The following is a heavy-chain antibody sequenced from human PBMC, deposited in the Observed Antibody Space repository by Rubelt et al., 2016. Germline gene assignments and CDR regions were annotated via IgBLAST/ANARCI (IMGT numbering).Heavy chain of an antibody. D-gene: IGHD6-6*01. CDR2: IYYSGST. V-gene: IGHV4-59*08. J-gene: IGHJ5*02. CDR3: ARQRQLITARRWFDP. Sequence: QVQLQESGPGLVKPSETLSLSCTVSGGSISSYYWSWIRQPPGMGLEWIGNIYYSGSTNYNPSLKSRVTISLEPPTNQFPLTLTSVTAADTAVYYCARQRQLITARRWFDPWGQGTLVTVSS. CDR1: GGSISSYY.